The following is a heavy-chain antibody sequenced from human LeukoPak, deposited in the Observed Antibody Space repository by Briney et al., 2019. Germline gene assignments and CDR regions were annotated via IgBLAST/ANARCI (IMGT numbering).Heavy chain of an antibody. CDR3: ARGVAVAGTFDY. CDR1: GGSISSYY. Sequence: SETLSLTCTVSGGSISSYYWSWIRQPQGKGLEWIGYIYYSGSTNYNPSLKGRVTISVDTSKNQFSLKLSSVTAADTAVYYCARGVAVAGTFDYWGQGTLVTVSS. D-gene: IGHD6-19*01. J-gene: IGHJ4*02. CDR2: IYYSGST. V-gene: IGHV4-59*01.